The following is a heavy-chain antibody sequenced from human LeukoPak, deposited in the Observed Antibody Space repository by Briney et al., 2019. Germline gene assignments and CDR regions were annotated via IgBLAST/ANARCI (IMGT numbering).Heavy chain of an antibody. Sequence: ASVKVSCKASGYTFTGDYMHWVRQAPGQGLEWMGWINPNSGGTNYAQKFQGRVTMTRDTSISTAYMELSRLRSDDTAVYYCAKDYLHYDYMEDEAYWGQGTLVTVSS. CDR1: GYTFTGDY. CDR2: INPNSGGT. J-gene: IGHJ4*02. CDR3: AKDYLHYDYMEDEAY. V-gene: IGHV1-2*02. D-gene: IGHD5-12*01.